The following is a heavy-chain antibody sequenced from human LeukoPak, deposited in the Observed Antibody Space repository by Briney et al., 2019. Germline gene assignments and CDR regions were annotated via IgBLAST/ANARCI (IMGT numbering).Heavy chain of an antibody. CDR3: ATTRVTTTRLDY. J-gene: IGHJ4*02. Sequence: ASVKVSCKASGYTFTGYYMHWVRQAPGQGLEWMGWINPNSGGTNYAQKFQGRVTMTRDTSISTAYMELTSLRSDDTAVYYCATTRVTTTRLDYWGQGTLVTVSS. V-gene: IGHV1-2*02. CDR2: INPNSGGT. CDR1: GYTFTGYY. D-gene: IGHD5-12*01.